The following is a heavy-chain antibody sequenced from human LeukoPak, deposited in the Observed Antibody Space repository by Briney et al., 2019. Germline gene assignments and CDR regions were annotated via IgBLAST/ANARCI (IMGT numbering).Heavy chain of an antibody. V-gene: IGHV3-23*01. CDR3: AKDVGKWESLHFFDY. CDR1: GFTFSSSA. D-gene: IGHD1-26*01. J-gene: IGHJ4*02. Sequence: GGSLRLSCAASGFTFSSSAMSWVRQAPGKGLEWVSAITGSGGSTYYADSVEGRFTISRDNSKNMLYLQMNSLRGDDTAVYYCAKDVGKWESLHFFDYWGQGTLVTVSS. CDR2: ITGSGGST.